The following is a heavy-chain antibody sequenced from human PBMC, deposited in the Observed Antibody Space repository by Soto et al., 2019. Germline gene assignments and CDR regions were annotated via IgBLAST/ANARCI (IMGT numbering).Heavy chain of an antibody. J-gene: IGHJ6*02. Sequence: PSETLSLTCAVYGGSFSGYYWSWIRQPPGKGLEWIGEINHSGSTNYNPSLKSRVTISVDTSKNQFSLKLSSVTAADTAVYYCARLSGDYYGSDVWGQGTTVTVSS. D-gene: IGHD3-10*01. V-gene: IGHV4-34*01. CDR1: GGSFSGYY. CDR2: INHSGST. CDR3: ARLSGDYYGSDV.